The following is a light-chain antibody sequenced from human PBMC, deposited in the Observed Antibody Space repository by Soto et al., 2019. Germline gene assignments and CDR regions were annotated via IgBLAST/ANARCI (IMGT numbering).Light chain of an antibody. Sequence: ETVMTQSPGTLSVSVEDRVTLSCRASQSVSSDLAWYQQKSGQAPRLLVFGASTRATGIPARFSGSGTGTEFTLTISSLQSEDFAVYYCQQCRNWPYTFGQGTKLEIK. CDR3: QQCRNWPYT. J-gene: IGKJ2*01. CDR1: QSVSSD. CDR2: GAS. V-gene: IGKV3-15*01.